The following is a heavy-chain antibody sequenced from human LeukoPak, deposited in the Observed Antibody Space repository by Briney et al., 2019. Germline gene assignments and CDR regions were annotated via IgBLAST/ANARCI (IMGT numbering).Heavy chain of an antibody. Sequence: SGTLSLTCAVSGGSISSSNWWSWVRQPPGQGLEWIGEIYHSGSTNYNPSLKSRVTISVDKSKNQFSLKLSSVTAADTAVYYCARVVYYGSGSYFDYWGQGTLVTVSS. D-gene: IGHD3-10*01. CDR3: ARVVYYGSGSYFDY. V-gene: IGHV4-4*02. J-gene: IGHJ4*02. CDR2: IYHSGST. CDR1: GGSISSSNW.